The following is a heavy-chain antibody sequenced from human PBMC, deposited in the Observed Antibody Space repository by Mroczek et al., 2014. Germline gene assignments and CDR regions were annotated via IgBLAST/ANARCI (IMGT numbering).Heavy chain of an antibody. Sequence: QVQLQESGPGLVKPSETLSLTCTVSGGSISSSSYYWGWIRQPPGKGLEWIGSIYYSGSTYYNPSLKSRVTISVDTSKNQFSLKLSSVTAADTAVYYCARTIVVVVAASPRELDYMDVWGKGTTVTVSS. J-gene: IGHJ6*03. CDR3: ARTIVVVVAASPRELDYMDV. CDR1: GGSISSSSYY. CDR2: IYYSGST. V-gene: IGHV4-39*01. D-gene: IGHD2-15*01.